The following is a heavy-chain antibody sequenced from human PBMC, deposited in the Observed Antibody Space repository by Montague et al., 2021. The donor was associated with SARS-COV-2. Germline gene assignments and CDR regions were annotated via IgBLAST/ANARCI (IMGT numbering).Heavy chain of an antibody. J-gene: IGHJ5*02. CDR3: AKAYSSSWWNWFDP. V-gene: IGHV3-23*03. CDR2: IHNGDGNT. Sequence: SLRLSCAASGFTFSSYAMSWVRQAPGKGLEWVSVIHNGDGNTYYGDSVKGRFTISRDNCKNTLYLQMNSLRAEDTAVYYCAKAYSSSWWNWFDPWGQGTLVTVSS. CDR1: GFTFSSYA. D-gene: IGHD6-13*01.